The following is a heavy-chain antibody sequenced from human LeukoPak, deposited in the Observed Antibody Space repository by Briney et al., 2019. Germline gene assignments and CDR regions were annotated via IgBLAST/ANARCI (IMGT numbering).Heavy chain of an antibody. J-gene: IGHJ4*02. CDR2: INSDGSSS. Sequence: PGGSLRLSCAASGFTFSSYWMHWVRQAPGKGLVWVSRINSDGSSSTYADSVKGRFTISRDNAKNTLYLQMNSLRAEDTAVYDCARVRFGDLNYFYYWGQGTLVTVSS. CDR1: GFTFSSYW. V-gene: IGHV3-74*01. CDR3: ARVRFGDLNYFYY. D-gene: IGHD3-10*01.